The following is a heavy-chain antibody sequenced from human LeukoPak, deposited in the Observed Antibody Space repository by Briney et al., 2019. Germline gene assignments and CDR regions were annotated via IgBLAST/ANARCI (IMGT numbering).Heavy chain of an antibody. V-gene: IGHV1-46*01. CDR2: ISPRDGST. J-gene: IGHJ4*02. CDR3: ARDQEGFDY. CDR1: GYTFTSNY. Sequence: ASVKVSCKASGYTFTSNYIHWVRQAPAQGLEWMGMISPRDGSTSYAQKFQGRVTVTRDTSTSAVHMELSGLRSEDTAVYYCARDQEGFDYWGQGTLVTVSS.